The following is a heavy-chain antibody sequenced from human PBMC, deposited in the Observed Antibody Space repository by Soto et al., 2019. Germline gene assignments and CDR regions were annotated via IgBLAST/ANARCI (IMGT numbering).Heavy chain of an antibody. Sequence: SETLSLTCTVSGGSISSGDYYWSWIRQPPGKGLEWIGYIYCSGSTYYNPSLKSRVTISVDTSKNQFSLKLSSVTAADTAVYYCARAVVVTAIHNYYFDYWRQGTLVTVSS. CDR1: GGSISSGDYY. D-gene: IGHD2-21*02. V-gene: IGHV4-30-4*01. CDR2: IYCSGST. J-gene: IGHJ4*02. CDR3: ARAVVVTAIHNYYFDY.